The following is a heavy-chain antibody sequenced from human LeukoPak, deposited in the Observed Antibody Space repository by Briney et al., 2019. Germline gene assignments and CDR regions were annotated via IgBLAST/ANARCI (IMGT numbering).Heavy chain of an antibody. CDR1: GYTFTNYY. CDR3: ARDLRGVTTNYYYYGMDV. D-gene: IGHD4-11*01. J-gene: IGHJ6*02. Sequence: ASVKVSCKASGYTFTNYYMHWVRQAPGQGLEWMGIINPSGGSTSYAQKFQGRVTMTRDTSTSTVYMELSSLRSEDTAVYYCARDLRGVTTNYYYYGMDVWGQGTTVTVSS. CDR2: INPSGGST. V-gene: IGHV1-46*01.